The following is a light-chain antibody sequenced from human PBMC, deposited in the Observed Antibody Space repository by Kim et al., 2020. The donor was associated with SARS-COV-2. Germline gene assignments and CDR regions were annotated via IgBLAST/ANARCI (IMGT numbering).Light chain of an antibody. V-gene: IGKV3-11*01. CDR2: DAS. CDR3: HQRSIWPLT. J-gene: IGKJ4*01. Sequence: LSPGERATLSCRASQSVSSYLAWYQQKPGQAPRLLIYDASNRATGIPARFSGSGSGTDFSLTITSLEPDDFAVYYCHQRSIWPLTFGGGTKVDIK. CDR1: QSVSSY.